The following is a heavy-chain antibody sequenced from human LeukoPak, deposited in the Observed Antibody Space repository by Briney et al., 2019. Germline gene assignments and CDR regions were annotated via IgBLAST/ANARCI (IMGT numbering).Heavy chain of an antibody. J-gene: IGHJ3*02. Sequence: ASVKISCKASGYTFTDYYMHWVQQAPGKGLEWMGRVDPEDGETIYAEKFQGRVTITADTSTDTAYMELSSLRSEDTAVYYCATGDMTTVVTGRAFDIWGQGTTVTVSS. CDR2: VDPEDGET. CDR3: ATGDMTTVVTGRAFDI. V-gene: IGHV1-69-2*01. CDR1: GYTFTDYY. D-gene: IGHD4-23*01.